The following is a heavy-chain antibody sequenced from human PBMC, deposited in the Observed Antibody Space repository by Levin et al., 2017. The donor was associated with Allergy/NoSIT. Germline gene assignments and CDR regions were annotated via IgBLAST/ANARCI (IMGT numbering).Heavy chain of an antibody. V-gene: IGHV3-30*03. J-gene: IGHJ4*02. CDR3: AREGGSWYYFDY. Sequence: PGGSLRLSCAVSGFRFNQFGMHWARQAPGKGLDWVAFISDDGSNEYIADSVKGRFTISRDNSRYMVFLQMNSLRPKDTAIYYCAREGGSWYYFDYWGLGTLVTVSS. CDR1: GFRFNQFG. D-gene: IGHD6-13*01. CDR2: ISDDGSNE.